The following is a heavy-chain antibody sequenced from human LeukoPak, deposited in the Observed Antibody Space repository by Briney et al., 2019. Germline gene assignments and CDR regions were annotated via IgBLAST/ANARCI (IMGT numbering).Heavy chain of an antibody. Sequence: SGGSLRLSCAASGFTFSSYSMNWVRQAPGKGLEWVSSISSSSSYIYYADSVKGRFTISRDNAKNSLYLQMNSLRAEDTAVYYCARGSAVAEDYWGQGTLVTVSS. CDR1: GFTFSSYS. CDR2: ISSSSSYI. V-gene: IGHV3-21*01. CDR3: ARGSAVAEDY. J-gene: IGHJ4*02. D-gene: IGHD6-19*01.